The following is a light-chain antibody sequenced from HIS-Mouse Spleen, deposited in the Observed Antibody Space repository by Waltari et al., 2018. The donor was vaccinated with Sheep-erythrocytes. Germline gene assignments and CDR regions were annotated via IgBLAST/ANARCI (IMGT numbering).Light chain of an antibody. CDR3: QQSYSTPYT. CDR2: AAS. J-gene: IGKJ2*01. V-gene: IGKV1-39*01. CDR1: QSISSY. Sequence: DIQMTQSPSSLSASVGDRVTITCRASQSISSYLNWYQQKPGKAPKLLIYAASSLQSGVPSRFSGSGSETDFTLTICSLQPEDFATYYCQQSYSTPYTFGQGTKLEIK.